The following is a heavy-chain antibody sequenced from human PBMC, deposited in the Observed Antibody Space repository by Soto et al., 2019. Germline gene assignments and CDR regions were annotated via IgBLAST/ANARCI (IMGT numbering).Heavy chain of an antibody. V-gene: IGHV1-46*01. CDR3: ARDLAAGDH. J-gene: IGHJ4*02. D-gene: IGHD6-13*01. CDR1: GYTFTNYY. Sequence: QVQLVQSGAEAKKPGASVKVSCRASGYTFTNYYIHWVRQAPGQGLEWLGIINPTSGSTNYAQKFQGRVTLTMDTSTTTVYMELSGLRAEDTAIFYCARDLAAGDHWGQGTLVTVSS. CDR2: INPTSGST.